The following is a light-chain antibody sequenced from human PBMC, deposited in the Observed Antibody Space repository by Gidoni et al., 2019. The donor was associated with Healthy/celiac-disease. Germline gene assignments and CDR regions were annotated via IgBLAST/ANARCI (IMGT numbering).Light chain of an antibody. CDR1: QSISSY. Sequence: GDRVTITCRASQSISSYLNWYQQKPGKAPKLLIYAASSLQSGVPSRFSGSGSGTDFTLTISSLQPEDFATYYCQQSYSTPYTFGQGTKLEIK. CDR2: AAS. J-gene: IGKJ2*01. V-gene: IGKV1-39*01. CDR3: QQSYSTPYT.